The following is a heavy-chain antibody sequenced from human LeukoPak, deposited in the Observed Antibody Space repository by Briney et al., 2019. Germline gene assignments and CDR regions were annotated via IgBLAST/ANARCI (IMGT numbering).Heavy chain of an antibody. CDR1: GFTFSSYG. CDR3: ARDAGYQLLPGYYYYMDV. D-gene: IGHD2-2*01. J-gene: IGHJ6*03. Sequence: GGSLRLSCAASGFTFSSYGMHWVRQAPGKGLEWVAFIRYDGSNKYYADSVKGRFTISRDNAKNSLYLQMNSLRAEDTAVYYCARDAGYQLLPGYYYYMDVWGKGTTVTVSS. V-gene: IGHV3-30*02. CDR2: IRYDGSNK.